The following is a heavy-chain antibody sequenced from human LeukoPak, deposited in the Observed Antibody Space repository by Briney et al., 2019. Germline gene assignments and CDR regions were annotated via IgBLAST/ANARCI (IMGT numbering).Heavy chain of an antibody. Sequence: ASVKVSCKASGYTFTSYYMHWVRQAPGQGLEWMGIINPSGGSTSYAQKFQGRVTMTRDTSTSTVYMELSSLRSEDTAVYYCARDPEDYGGNSAYFDYWGQGTLVTVSS. CDR2: INPSGGST. D-gene: IGHD4-23*01. V-gene: IGHV1-46*01. J-gene: IGHJ4*02. CDR3: ARDPEDYGGNSAYFDY. CDR1: GYTFTSYY.